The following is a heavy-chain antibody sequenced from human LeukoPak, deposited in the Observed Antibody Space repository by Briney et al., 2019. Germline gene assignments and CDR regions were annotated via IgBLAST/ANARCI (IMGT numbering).Heavy chain of an antibody. CDR1: GFTVSSNY. J-gene: IGHJ4*02. CDR2: ISSSGSTI. V-gene: IGHV3-48*03. CDR3: ARWGYYYDSSGYYTYFDY. D-gene: IGHD3-22*01. Sequence: PGGSLRLSCAASGFTVSSNYMNWVRQAPGKGLEWVSYISSSGSTIYYADSVKGRFTISRDNAKNSLYLQMNSLRAEDTAVYYCARWGYYYDSSGYYTYFDYWGQGTLVTVSS.